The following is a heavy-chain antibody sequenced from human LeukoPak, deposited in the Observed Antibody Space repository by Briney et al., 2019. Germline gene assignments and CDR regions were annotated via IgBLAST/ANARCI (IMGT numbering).Heavy chain of an antibody. J-gene: IGHJ4*02. V-gene: IGHV3-23*01. D-gene: IGHD5-24*01. CDR2: ISGSGGST. Sequence: GGSLRLSCVASGFSLGDWMSWVRQAPGKGLEWVSAISGSGGSTYYADSVKGRFTISRDNSKNTLYLQMNSLRAKDTAVYYCAKGGRWLQSKYYFDYWGQGTLVTVSS. CDR1: GFSLGDW. CDR3: AKGGRWLQSKYYFDY.